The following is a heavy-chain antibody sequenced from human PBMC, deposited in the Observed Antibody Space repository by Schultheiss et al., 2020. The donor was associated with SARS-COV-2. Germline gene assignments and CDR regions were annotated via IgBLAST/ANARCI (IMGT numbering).Heavy chain of an antibody. CDR3: ARGDSSGTPST. CDR2: IHHRGTT. J-gene: IGHJ4*02. V-gene: IGHV4-34*01. D-gene: IGHD3-22*01. Sequence: SQTLSLTCAVYGGSFSGYYWSWIRQPPGKGLEWIGNIHHRGTTYYNPSLKSRVTLSMDASTNQVSLKLISVTAADTAVYYCARGDSSGTPSTWGQGTLVTVSS. CDR1: GGSFSGYY.